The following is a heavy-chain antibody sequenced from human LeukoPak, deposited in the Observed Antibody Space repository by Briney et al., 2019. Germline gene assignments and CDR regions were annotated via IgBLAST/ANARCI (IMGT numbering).Heavy chain of an antibody. CDR1: GGSISSYY. V-gene: IGHV4-59*08. Sequence: KSSETLSLTCTVSGGSISSYYWSWIRQPPGKGLEWIGYIYYSRSTNYNPSLKSRVTISVDTSKNQFSLKLSSVTAADTAVYYCARHVRVLKTYYDFWSGYPEGYFDYWGQGTLVTVSS. CDR3: ARHVRVLKTYYDFWSGYPEGYFDY. CDR2: IYYSRST. D-gene: IGHD3-3*01. J-gene: IGHJ4*02.